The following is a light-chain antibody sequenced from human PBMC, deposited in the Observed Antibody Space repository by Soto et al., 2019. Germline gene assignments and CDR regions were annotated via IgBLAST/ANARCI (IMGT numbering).Light chain of an antibody. J-gene: IGKJ5*01. V-gene: IGKV3-11*01. Sequence: ELVLTQSPATQSLSPGQRATLSCRASQSVSSDLAWYQQKPGQAPRLLIYDASNRATGIPARFSGSGSGTDFTLTISSLEAEDFAVYYCQQRSNWPPITFGQGTRLEIK. CDR2: DAS. CDR1: QSVSSD. CDR3: QQRSNWPPIT.